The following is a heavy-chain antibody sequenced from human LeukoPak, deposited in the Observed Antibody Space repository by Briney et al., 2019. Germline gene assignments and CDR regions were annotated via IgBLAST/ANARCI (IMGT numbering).Heavy chain of an antibody. CDR1: GFTFDDYA. CDR3: ATAAGTIPFDY. D-gene: IGHD6-13*01. Sequence: PGGSLRLSCAASGFTFDDYAMHWVRQAPGKGLEWVSSISSSSSYIYYADSVKGRFTISRDNAKNSLYLQMNSLRAEDTIVYYCATAAGTIPFDYWGQGTLVTVSS. CDR2: ISSSSSYI. V-gene: IGHV3-21*01. J-gene: IGHJ4*02.